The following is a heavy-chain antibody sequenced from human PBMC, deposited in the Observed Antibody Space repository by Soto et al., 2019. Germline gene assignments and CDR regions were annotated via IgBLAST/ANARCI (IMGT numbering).Heavy chain of an antibody. V-gene: IGHV3-33*01. CDR3: ARDQAIAVAGTDY. J-gene: IGHJ4*02. Sequence: SLRLSCAASGFTFSSYGMHWVRQAPGKGLEWVAVIWYDGSNKYYADSVKGRFTISRDNSKNTLYLQMNSLRAEDTAVYYCARDQAIAVAGTDYWGQGTLVTVSS. CDR1: GFTFSSYG. CDR2: IWYDGSNK. D-gene: IGHD6-19*01.